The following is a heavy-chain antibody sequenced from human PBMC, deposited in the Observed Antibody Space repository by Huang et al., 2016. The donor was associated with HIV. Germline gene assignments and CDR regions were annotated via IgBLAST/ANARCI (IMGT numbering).Heavy chain of an antibody. CDR3: ARSAYGDLDY. V-gene: IGHV1-8*02. D-gene: IGHD4-17*01. CDR2: INPNTGNT. J-gene: IGHJ4*02. CDR1: GYTFTNYD. Sequence: QVHLVQSGAEVKKPGASVKVSCKASGYTFTNYDINWVLQDPGRGLEWMGWINPNTGNTGFAQSVHGGVTMTRKTSITTAYMELTSVTSEDTTVYYCARSAYGDLDYWGLGTLVIVSS.